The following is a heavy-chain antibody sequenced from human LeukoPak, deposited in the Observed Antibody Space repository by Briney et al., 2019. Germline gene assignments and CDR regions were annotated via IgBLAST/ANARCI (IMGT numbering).Heavy chain of an antibody. CDR1: GFTLSSYA. J-gene: IGHJ4*02. V-gene: IGHV3-23*01. CDR3: ARARYCTSTSCYIDY. Sequence: GGSLRLSCAASGFTLSSYAMSWVRQAPGKGLEWVSSISGSGSSTYYADSVKGRFSISRDNSKNTLYLQMNSLRAEDTALYYCARARYCTSTSCYIDYRGQGTLVTVSS. CDR2: ISGSGSST. D-gene: IGHD2-2*02.